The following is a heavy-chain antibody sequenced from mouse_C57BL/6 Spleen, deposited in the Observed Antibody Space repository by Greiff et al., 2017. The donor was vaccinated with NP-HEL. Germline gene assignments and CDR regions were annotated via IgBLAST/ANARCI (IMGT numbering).Heavy chain of an antibody. J-gene: IGHJ4*01. CDR1: GYSFTGYY. D-gene: IGHD2-5*01. V-gene: IGHV1-42*01. CDR3: AREKDYSNYGMDY. CDR2: INPSTGGT. Sequence: VKPGASVKISCKASGYSFTGYYMNWVKQSPEKSLEWIGEINPSTGGTTYNQKFKAKATLTVDKSSSTAYMQLKSLTSEDSAVYYCAREKDYSNYGMDYWGQGTSVTVSS.